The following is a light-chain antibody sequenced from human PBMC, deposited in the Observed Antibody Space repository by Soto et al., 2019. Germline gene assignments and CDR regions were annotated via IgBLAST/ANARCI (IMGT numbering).Light chain of an antibody. CDR1: YSDIGDYNY. V-gene: IGLV2-8*01. CDR3: SSYSGTNSNVI. J-gene: IGLJ2*01. CDR2: EGS. Sequence: QSALTQPPSASGSPGQSVTISCAGTYSDIGDYNYVSWYQQHPGKVPKLIISEGSKRPSGVPDRFSGSKSGSTASLTVSDLQPADEAVYYCSSYSGTNSNVIFGGGTKVTVL.